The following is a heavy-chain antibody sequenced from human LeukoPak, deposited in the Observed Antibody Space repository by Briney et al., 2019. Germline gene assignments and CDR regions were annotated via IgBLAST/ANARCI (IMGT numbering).Heavy chain of an antibody. V-gene: IGHV1-24*01. CDR2: FDPEDGET. CDR3: ATGRITGTTSWFDP. Sequence: ASVKVSCKVSGYTLTELSMHWVRQAPGKGLEWMGGFDPEDGETIYAQKFQGRVTMTEDTSTDTAYMELSSLRSEDTAVYYCATGRITGTTSWFDPWGQGTLVTVSS. J-gene: IGHJ5*02. D-gene: IGHD1-20*01. CDR1: GYTLTELS.